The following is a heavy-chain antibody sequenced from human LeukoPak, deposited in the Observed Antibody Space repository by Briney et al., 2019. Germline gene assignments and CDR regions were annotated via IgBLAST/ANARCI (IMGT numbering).Heavy chain of an antibody. CDR3: ARTPRYSGYEQNNDY. V-gene: IGHV1-18*01. J-gene: IGHJ4*02. CDR1: GYTFSSYG. D-gene: IGHD5-12*01. Sequence: GASVKVSCKASGYTFSSYGISWVRQAPGQGLEWMGWISAYNGKTNYAQKLQGSVTMTTDTSTTTAYMEPRSLTSDDTAVYYCARTPRYSGYEQNNDYWGQGTLVTVSS. CDR2: ISAYNGKT.